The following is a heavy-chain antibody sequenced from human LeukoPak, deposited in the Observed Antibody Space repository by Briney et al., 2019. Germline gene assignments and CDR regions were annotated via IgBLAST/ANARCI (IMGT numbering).Heavy chain of an antibody. CDR2: IRYDGGKK. Sequence: PGGSLRLSCAASGFTFSSYGMHWVRQAPGKGLEWVAFIRYDGGKKYYADSVKGRFTISRDNSKNTLYLQMNSLRAEDTAVYYCAKDPPATSDYWGQGTLVTVSS. CDR1: GFTFSSYG. J-gene: IGHJ4*02. D-gene: IGHD5-24*01. CDR3: AKDPPATSDY. V-gene: IGHV3-30*02.